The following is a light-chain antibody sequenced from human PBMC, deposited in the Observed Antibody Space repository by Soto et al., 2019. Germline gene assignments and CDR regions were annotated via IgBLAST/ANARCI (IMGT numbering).Light chain of an antibody. CDR1: SSDVGSHNG. J-gene: IGLJ1*01. CDR2: EVT. V-gene: IGLV2-18*02. Sequence: QSVLNQPPSVSGSPGQSVTISCTGTSSDVGSHNGVSWYQQPPGTAPKLMIYEVTNRPSGVPDRFSGSKSGNTASLTISGLQAEDEADYYCSSYTTSSTFVFGTGTKVTVL. CDR3: SSYTTSSTFV.